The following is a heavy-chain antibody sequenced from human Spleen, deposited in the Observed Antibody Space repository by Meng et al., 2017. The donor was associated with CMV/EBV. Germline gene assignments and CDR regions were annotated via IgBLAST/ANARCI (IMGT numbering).Heavy chain of an antibody. CDR2: TYTGGNT. CDR3: ASDYKWALDC. CDR1: GFSISSKY. D-gene: IGHD1-1*01. Sequence: LSLSCEASGFSISSKYMSWVRQAPGKGLEWISLTYTGGNTYFVDSVRGRFTISRDNSKNTLYLQMNSLRAEDTAVYYCASDYKWALDCWGQGALVTVSS. V-gene: IGHV3-53*01. J-gene: IGHJ4*02.